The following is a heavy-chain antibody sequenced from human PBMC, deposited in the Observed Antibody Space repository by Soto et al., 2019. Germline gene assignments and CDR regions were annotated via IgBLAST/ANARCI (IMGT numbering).Heavy chain of an antibody. CDR2: IIPIFGTA. CDR1: GGTFSSYA. V-gene: IGHV1-69*12. CDR3: ARPSMLQMDYYYYYGMDV. Sequence: QVQLVQSGAEVKKPGSSVKVSCKASGGTFSSYAISWVRQAPGQGLEWMGGIIPIFGTANYAQKFQGRVTITADEXTXTXXMELSSLRSEDTAVYYCARPSMLQMDYYYYYGMDVWGQGTTVTVSS. D-gene: IGHD2-8*01. J-gene: IGHJ6*02.